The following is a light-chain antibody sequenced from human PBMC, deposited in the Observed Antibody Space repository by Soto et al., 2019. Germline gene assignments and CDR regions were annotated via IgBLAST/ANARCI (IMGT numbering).Light chain of an antibody. CDR3: SSYAGDYNLYV. CDR2: EVS. Sequence: QCALTQPPSASGSPGQSVTISCTGTSSDVGGYNYVSWYQHHPGKAPKLLIYEVSKRPSGVPDRFSGSKSANTASLTVSGLQAVAEADYFCSSYAGDYNLYVFGTGTKLTVL. V-gene: IGLV2-8*01. CDR1: SSDVGGYNY. J-gene: IGLJ1*01.